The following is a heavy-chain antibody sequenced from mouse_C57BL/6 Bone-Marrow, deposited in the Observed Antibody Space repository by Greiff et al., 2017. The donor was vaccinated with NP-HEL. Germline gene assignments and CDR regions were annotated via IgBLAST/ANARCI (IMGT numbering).Heavy chain of an antibody. J-gene: IGHJ3*01. V-gene: IGHV2-2*01. CDR3: ARSPFYYDYAAWFAY. CDR2: MWSGGST. Sequence: VQLQESGPGLVQPSQSLSITCTVSGFSLTSYGVHWVRQPPGKGLEWLGVMWSGGSTDYNAAFISRLSISKDNSKSQVFFKMNSLQADDTAIYYCARSPFYYDYAAWFAYWGQGTLVTVSA. CDR1: GFSLTSYG. D-gene: IGHD2-4*01.